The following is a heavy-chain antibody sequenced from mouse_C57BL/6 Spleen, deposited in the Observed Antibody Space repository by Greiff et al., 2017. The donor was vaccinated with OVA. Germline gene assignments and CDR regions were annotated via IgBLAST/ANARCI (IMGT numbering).Heavy chain of an antibody. CDR2: IWRGGST. J-gene: IGHJ4*01. V-gene: IGHV2-5*01. D-gene: IGHD2-4*01. Sequence: VKLMESGPGLVQPSQSLSITCTVSGFSLTSYGVHWVRQSPGKGLEWLGVIWRGGSTDYNAAFMSRLSITKDNSKSQVFFKMNSLQADDTAIYYCAKNYDYDGGYAMDYWGQGTSVTVSS. CDR3: AKNYDYDGGYAMDY. CDR1: GFSLTSYG.